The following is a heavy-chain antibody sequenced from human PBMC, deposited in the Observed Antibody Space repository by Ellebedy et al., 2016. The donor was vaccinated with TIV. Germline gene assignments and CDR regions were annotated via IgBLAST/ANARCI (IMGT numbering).Heavy chain of an antibody. D-gene: IGHD1-26*01. CDR2: INQGGSVK. CDR3: ATDGSYGNYRSPTHAFVF. CDR1: GFSFSSYW. V-gene: IGHV3-7*01. J-gene: IGHJ3*01. Sequence: GESLKISCAASGFSFSSYWMSWVRQAPGKGLEWVANINQGGSVKYYVDSVKGRFTISRDNAKHSLYLQMKSLRAEDTAVYYWATDGSYGNYRSPTHAFVFWGQGTMVSVAS.